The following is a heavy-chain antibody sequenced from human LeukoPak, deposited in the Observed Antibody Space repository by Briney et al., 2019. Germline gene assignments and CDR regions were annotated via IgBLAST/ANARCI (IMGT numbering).Heavy chain of an antibody. D-gene: IGHD3-10*01. CDR1: GYTFTSYD. CDR3: AKGRLLWFVRYYYGMDV. Sequence: ASVKVSCKASGYTFTSYDINWVRQATGQGLEWMGWMNPNSGNTGYAQKFQGRATMTRNTSISTAYMELSGLRSEDTAVYYCAKGRLLWFVRYYYGMDVWGQGTTVTVSS. CDR2: MNPNSGNT. J-gene: IGHJ6*02. V-gene: IGHV1-8*01.